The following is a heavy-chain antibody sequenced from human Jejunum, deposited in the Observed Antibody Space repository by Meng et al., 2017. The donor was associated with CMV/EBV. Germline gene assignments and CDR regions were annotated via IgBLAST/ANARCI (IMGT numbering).Heavy chain of an antibody. CDR1: GFSVSSNY. CDR3: VRGEMATGRPY. Sequence: EVQLVESVGGLGQPVESLSLSCAASGFSVSSNYMSWVRQAPGKGLEWVTLIYSGGTTFYADSVKGRFTISRDNSKNVLYLQMNSVRAEDTALYHCVRGEMATGRPYWGQGTLVTVSS. V-gene: IGHV3-66*01. D-gene: IGHD5-24*01. CDR2: IYSGGTT. J-gene: IGHJ4*02.